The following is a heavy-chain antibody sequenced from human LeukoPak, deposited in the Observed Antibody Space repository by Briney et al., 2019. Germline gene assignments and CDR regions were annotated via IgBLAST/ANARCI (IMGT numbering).Heavy chain of an antibody. CDR2: ISGSGDTT. CDR1: GLTFSSYV. CDR3: ARVLSGYYFDY. Sequence: GSLRFSCAASGLTFSSYVMSWVRQTPGKGLEWVSAISGSGDTTSYADSVKGRFTISRDNSKNTLYLQMNSLRAEDTAVYYCARVLSGYYFDYWGQGTLVTVSS. J-gene: IGHJ4*02. D-gene: IGHD6-25*01. V-gene: IGHV3-23*01.